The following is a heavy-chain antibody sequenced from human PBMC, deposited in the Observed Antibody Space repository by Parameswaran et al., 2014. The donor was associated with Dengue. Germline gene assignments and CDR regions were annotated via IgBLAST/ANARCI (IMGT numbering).Heavy chain of an antibody. J-gene: IGHJ6*03. CDR3: AKDPGTVTPGIDYYMDV. CDR2: ISYDGSNK. D-gene: IGHD4-11*01. V-gene: IGHV3-30*18. Sequence: WIRQPPGRAGVVAVISYDGSNKYYADSVKGRFTISRDNSKNTLYLQMNSLRAEDTAVYYCAKDPGTVTPGIDYYMDVWGKGTMVTVSS.